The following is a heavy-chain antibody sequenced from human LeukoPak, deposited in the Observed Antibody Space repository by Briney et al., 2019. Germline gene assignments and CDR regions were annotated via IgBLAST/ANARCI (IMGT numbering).Heavy chain of an antibody. D-gene: IGHD2-21*01. CDR2: ISGGGATT. CDR3: ATTRDDTYFNMFFDH. CDR1: GFTFITYA. V-gene: IGHV3-23*01. Sequence: PGGSLRLSCATSGFTFITYAMNWLRLAPGKGLEWVSVISGGGATTYYADSVKGRFTISRDNSKNTLFLVMNSLRDEDTAVYYCATTRDDTYFNMFFDHWGQGTLVTVSS. J-gene: IGHJ4*02.